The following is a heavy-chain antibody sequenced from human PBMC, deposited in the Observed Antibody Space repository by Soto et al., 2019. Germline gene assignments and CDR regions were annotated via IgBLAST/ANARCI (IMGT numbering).Heavy chain of an antibody. CDR2: ISAYNGKT. D-gene: IGHD6-13*01. V-gene: IGHV1-18*04. CDR3: ARDLSEGSAAGTGWDYYGMDV. CDR1: GYTFTSYG. J-gene: IGHJ6*02. Sequence: GASVKVSCKASGYTFTSYGISWVRQAPGQGLEWMGWISAYNGKTNHAQKLQGRVTMTTDTSTSTAYMELRSLRSDDTAVYYCARDLSEGSAAGTGWDYYGMDVWGQGTTVTVSS.